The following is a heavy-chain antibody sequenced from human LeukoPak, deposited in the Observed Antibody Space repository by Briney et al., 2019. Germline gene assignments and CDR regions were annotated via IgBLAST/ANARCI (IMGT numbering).Heavy chain of an antibody. CDR2: INHRGST. Sequence: SETLSLTCAVYGGSFSGYYWTWIRQPPGKGLEWIGEINHRGSTNYNPSLKSRVTISVDTSKNQFSLKLSSVTAADTAVYYCARGSAGARLKEWGQGTLVTVSS. CDR3: ARGSAGARLKE. V-gene: IGHV4-34*01. D-gene: IGHD6-6*01. J-gene: IGHJ1*01. CDR1: GGSFSGYY.